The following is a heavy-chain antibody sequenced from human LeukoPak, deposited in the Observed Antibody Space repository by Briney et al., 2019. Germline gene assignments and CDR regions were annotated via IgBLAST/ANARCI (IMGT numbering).Heavy chain of an antibody. V-gene: IGHV3-66*01. J-gene: IGHJ4*02. Sequence: GGSLRLSCAASGFTFSSYDMSWVRQAPGKGLEWLSVIHRGGNTYYADSVKGRFTISRDSSKNTVFLQMDSLRAEDTAVYYCARDPGYGLGVDYGDYWGQGTLVTVSS. CDR2: IHRGGNT. CDR1: GFTFSSYD. CDR3: ARDPGYGLGVDYGDY. D-gene: IGHD3-10*01.